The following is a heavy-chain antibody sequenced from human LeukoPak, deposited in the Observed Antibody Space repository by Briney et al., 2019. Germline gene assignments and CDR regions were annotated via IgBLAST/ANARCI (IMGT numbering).Heavy chain of an antibody. J-gene: IGHJ4*02. V-gene: IGHV4-4*02. CDR2: IYYSGST. CDR1: GGSISSSNW. Sequence: SGTLSLTCAVSGGSISSSNWWTWVRQPPGKGLEWIGSIYYSGSTYYNPSLKSRVTISVDTSKNQFSLKLSSVTAADTAVYYCARGKRYYFDYWGQGTLVTVSS. CDR3: ARGKRYYFDY.